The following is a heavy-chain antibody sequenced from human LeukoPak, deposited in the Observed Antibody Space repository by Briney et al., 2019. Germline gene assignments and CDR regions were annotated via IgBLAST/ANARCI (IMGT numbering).Heavy chain of an antibody. CDR1: GFTFRNYA. CDR3: AKGGIAVNWFGP. CDR2: ISGSGGST. D-gene: IGHD6-13*01. V-gene: IGHV3-23*01. J-gene: IGHJ5*02. Sequence: PGWSLTLSCAASGFTFRNYAMSGLRQAPAKGLEWVSAISGSGGSTYYADSVKGRFTISRDNSKNTLYLQMNSLSAGDTAVYYCAKGGIAVNWFGPWGQGTLVTVSS.